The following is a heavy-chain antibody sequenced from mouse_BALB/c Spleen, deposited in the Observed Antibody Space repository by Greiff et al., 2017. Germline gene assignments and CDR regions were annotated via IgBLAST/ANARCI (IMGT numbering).Heavy chain of an antibody. J-gene: IGHJ4*01. CDR2: INPYNDGT. D-gene: IGHD2-1*01. Sequence: VQLQQSGPELVKPGASVKMSCKASGYTFTSYVMHWVKQKPGQGLEWIGYINPYNDGTKYNEKFKGKATLTSDKSSSTAYMELSSLTSEDSAVYYCARSGNYVPYYAMDYWGQGTSVTVSA. CDR1: GYTFTSYV. CDR3: ARSGNYVPYYAMDY. V-gene: IGHV1-14*01.